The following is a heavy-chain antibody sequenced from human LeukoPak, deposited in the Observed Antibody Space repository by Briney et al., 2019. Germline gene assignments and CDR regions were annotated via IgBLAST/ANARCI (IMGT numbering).Heavy chain of an antibody. CDR1: GFTFSSYS. CDR2: ISWGSNVI. J-gene: IGHJ4*02. V-gene: IGHV3-48*02. CDR3: ARDPGYSYALDY. D-gene: IGHD5-18*01. Sequence: QPGGSLRLSRTASGFTFSSYSMNRVSQAPGKGLEWLSYISWGSNVIYYADSVKGRFTTSRDYAKNSLFLQMNSLTDEDTAVYYCARDPGYSYALDYWGRGTLVTVSS.